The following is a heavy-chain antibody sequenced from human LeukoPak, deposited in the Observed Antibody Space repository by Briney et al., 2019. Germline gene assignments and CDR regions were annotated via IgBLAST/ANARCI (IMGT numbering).Heavy chain of an antibody. Sequence: QPGGSLRLSCAASGFTFSSYGMHWVRQAPGKGLEGVAFIRYDGSNKYYADSVKGRFTISRDNSKNTLYLQMNSLRAEDTAVYYCAKDSGYSYGYLDYYYYMDVWGKGTTVTISS. CDR3: AKDSGYSYGYLDYYYYMDV. CDR2: IRYDGSNK. V-gene: IGHV3-30*02. CDR1: GFTFSSYG. J-gene: IGHJ6*03. D-gene: IGHD5-18*01.